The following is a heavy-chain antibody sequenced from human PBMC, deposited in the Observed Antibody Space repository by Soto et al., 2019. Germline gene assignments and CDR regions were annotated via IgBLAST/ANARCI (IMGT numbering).Heavy chain of an antibody. J-gene: IGHJ5*02. CDR1: GFTFSSYG. CDR2: ISYDGSNK. V-gene: IGHV3-30*03. Sequence: GGSLRLSCAASGFTFSSYGMHWVRQAPGKGLEWVAVISYDGSNKYYADSVKGRFTISRDNSKNTLYLQMNSLRAEDTAVYYCILWYYYGSGSPVTHWFDPWGQGT. CDR3: ILWYYYGSGSPVTHWFDP. D-gene: IGHD3-10*01.